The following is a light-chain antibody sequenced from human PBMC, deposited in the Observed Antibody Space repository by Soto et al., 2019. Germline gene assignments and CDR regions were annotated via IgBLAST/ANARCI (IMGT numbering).Light chain of an antibody. V-gene: IGLV2-11*01. CDR2: DVT. CDR3: CSYAGTNSYV. Sequence: QSVLTQPRSVSGSPGQSVTISCTGTSSDAGGYNYVSWYQQHPDKAPKLMIYDVTKRPSGVPHRLSGSKSDNTASLTISGLQAEDEADYYCCSYAGTNSYVFGTGTKVTVL. CDR1: SSDAGGYNY. J-gene: IGLJ1*01.